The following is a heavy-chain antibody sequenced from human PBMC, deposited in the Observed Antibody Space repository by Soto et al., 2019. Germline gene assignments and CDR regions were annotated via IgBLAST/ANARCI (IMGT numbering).Heavy chain of an antibody. CDR2: VHHSVTT. V-gene: IGHV4-39*02. CDR3: ARDTSSTSLRAKYFQF. D-gene: IGHD3-9*01. Sequence: SETLSLTCDVSGGPVGYTSFYWGWLRQSPGKGLEWIGSVHHSVTTYYNPSLKGRVTISMDTSKNQFSLRLTSVTAADTAVYYCARDTSSTSLRAKYFQFWGQGTQVTVSS. CDR1: GGPVGYTSFY. J-gene: IGHJ1*01.